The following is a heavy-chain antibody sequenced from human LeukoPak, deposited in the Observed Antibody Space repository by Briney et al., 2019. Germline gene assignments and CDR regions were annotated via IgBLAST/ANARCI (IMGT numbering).Heavy chain of an antibody. CDR3: AGTQGLSGITMVRGVIVPFDY. CDR1: GYTFTSYD. CDR2: MNPNSGNT. Sequence: ASVKVSCKASGYTFTSYDINWVRQATGQGLEWMGWMNPNSGNTGYAQKFQGRVTMTRNTSISTAYMELSSLRSEDTAVYYCAGTQGLSGITMVRGVIVPFDYWGQGTLVTVSS. J-gene: IGHJ4*02. V-gene: IGHV1-8*01. D-gene: IGHD3-10*01.